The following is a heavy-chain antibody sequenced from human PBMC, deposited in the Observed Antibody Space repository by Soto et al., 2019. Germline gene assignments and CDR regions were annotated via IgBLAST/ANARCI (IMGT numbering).Heavy chain of an antibody. V-gene: IGHV2-5*02. J-gene: IGHJ5*01. CDR3: ADSLDTSMALDS. CDR2: VYWDDDK. CDR1: GFSLSTSGVG. D-gene: IGHD5-18*01. Sequence: QITLKESGPTLVKPTQTLTLTCTFSGFSLSTSGVGVGWIRQPPGKALEWLALVYWDDDKRYSPSLKIRVTITKDTSKNHVVLTLPIMAPVDTATYYCADSLDTSMALDSWGQGTLVTVSS.